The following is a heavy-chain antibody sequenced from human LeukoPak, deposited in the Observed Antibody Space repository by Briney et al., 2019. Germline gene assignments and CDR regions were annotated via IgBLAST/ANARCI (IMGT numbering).Heavy chain of an antibody. V-gene: IGHV3-23*01. Sequence: GGSLRLSCAASGFTFNNYAMTWVRQAPGKGLEWVTTITGSGASTYSADSVRGRFTISRDNSKNTLFLQMNSRRADDTAVYYCARNQDSSWYYYYMDVWGIGTMVTVSS. CDR1: GFTFNNYA. CDR3: ARNQDSSWYYYYMDV. CDR2: ITGSGAST. J-gene: IGHJ6*03. D-gene: IGHD6-13*01.